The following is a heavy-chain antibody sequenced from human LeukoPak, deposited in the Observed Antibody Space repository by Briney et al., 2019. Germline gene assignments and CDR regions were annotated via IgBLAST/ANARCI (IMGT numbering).Heavy chain of an antibody. Sequence: GGTLRLSCAASGFTFSSYGMSWVRQAPGKGLEWVSAISGSGGSTYYADSVKGRFTISRDNSKNTLYLQMNSLRAEDTAVYYCAKDRVRGVIVGEVFDYWGQGTLVTVSS. J-gene: IGHJ4*02. CDR1: GFTFSSYG. V-gene: IGHV3-23*01. CDR2: ISGSGGST. CDR3: AKDRVRGVIVGEVFDY. D-gene: IGHD3-10*01.